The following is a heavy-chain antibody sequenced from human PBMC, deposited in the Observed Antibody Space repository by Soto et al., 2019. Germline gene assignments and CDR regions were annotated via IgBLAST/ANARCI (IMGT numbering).Heavy chain of an antibody. V-gene: IGHV1-69*13. J-gene: IGHJ5*02. CDR3: ARAEVPRDCWFDP. Sequence: SVKVSCKASGGTFSSYAISWVRQAPGQGLEWMGGIIPIFGTANYAQKFQGRVTITADESTSTAHMELSSLRSEDTAVYYCARAEVPRDCWFDPWGQGTLVTVSS. CDR2: IIPIFGTA. D-gene: IGHD2-15*01. CDR1: GGTFSSYA.